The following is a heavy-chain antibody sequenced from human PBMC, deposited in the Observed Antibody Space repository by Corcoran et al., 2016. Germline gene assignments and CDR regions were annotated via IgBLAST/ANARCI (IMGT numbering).Heavy chain of an antibody. CDR1: GYTFTSYG. Sequence: QVQLVQSGAEVKKPGASVKVSCKASGYTFTSYGISWVRQAPGQGLEWMGWISAYNGNTNYAQKLQGRVTMTTDTSTSTAYMEMRSMRSDDTAVDYCAREIAVAGNFGMDVWGQGTTVTVSS. J-gene: IGHJ6*02. V-gene: IGHV1-18*01. D-gene: IGHD6-19*01. CDR2: ISAYNGNT. CDR3: AREIAVAGNFGMDV.